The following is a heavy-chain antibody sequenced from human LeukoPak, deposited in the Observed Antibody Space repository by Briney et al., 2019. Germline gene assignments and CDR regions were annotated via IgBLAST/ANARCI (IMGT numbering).Heavy chain of an antibody. CDR3: TRLYSSSDNYYYYYMDV. D-gene: IGHD6-6*01. CDR2: IKSKTDGGTT. Sequence: GSLRLSCAASGFTFSNAWMSWVRQAPGKGLEWVGRIKSKTDGGTTDYAAPVKGRFTISRDDSKNTLYLQMNSLKTEDTAVYYCTRLYSSSDNYYYYYMDVWGKGTTVTVSS. J-gene: IGHJ6*03. CDR1: GFTFSNAW. V-gene: IGHV3-15*01.